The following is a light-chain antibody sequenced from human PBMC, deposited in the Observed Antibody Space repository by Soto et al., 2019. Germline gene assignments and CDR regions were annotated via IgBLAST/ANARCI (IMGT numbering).Light chain of an antibody. Sequence: QSALTQPPSASGSPGQSVTISCIGTSSDVGRYNYVSWYQHHPGKAPKLLIYSNNQRPSGVPDRFSGSKSGTSASLAISGLQSEDEADYYCAAWDDSLNGLYVFGTGTKLTVL. J-gene: IGLJ1*01. CDR3: AAWDDSLNGLYV. CDR2: SNN. V-gene: IGLV2-8*01. CDR1: SSDVGRYNY.